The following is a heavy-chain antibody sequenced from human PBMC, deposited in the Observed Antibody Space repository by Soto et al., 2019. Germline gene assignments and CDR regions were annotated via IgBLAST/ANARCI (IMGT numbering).Heavy chain of an antibody. CDR1: GFSLTTSGVG. Sequence: QISLKESGPTLVKPTQTLTLTCTFSGFSLTTSGVGVGWIRQPPGKALEWLALIYWDDDKRYSPSLKSRLTITKDTSKNQVVLTMTNMDPVDTGTYYCAHRRAILGVVYGMDVWGQGTRVTVSS. J-gene: IGHJ6*02. D-gene: IGHD3-3*01. CDR3: AHRRAILGVVYGMDV. CDR2: IYWDDDK. V-gene: IGHV2-5*02.